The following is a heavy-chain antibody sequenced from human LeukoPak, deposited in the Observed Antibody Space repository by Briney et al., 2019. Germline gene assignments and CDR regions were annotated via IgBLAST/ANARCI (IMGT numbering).Heavy chain of an antibody. CDR3: ARDYGDIPSQH. CDR1: GFTFSSYS. V-gene: IGHV3-21*01. D-gene: IGHD4-17*01. CDR2: ISSSSSYI. J-gene: IGHJ1*01. Sequence: GGSLRLSCAAPGFTFSSYSMNWVRQAPGKGLEWVSSISSSSSYIYYADSVKGRFTISRDNAKNSLYLQMNSLRAEDTAVYYCARDYGDIPSQHWGQGTLVTVSS.